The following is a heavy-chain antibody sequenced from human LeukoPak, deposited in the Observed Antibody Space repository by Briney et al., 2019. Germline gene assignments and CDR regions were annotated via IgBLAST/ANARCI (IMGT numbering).Heavy chain of an antibody. J-gene: IGHJ4*02. CDR2: ISASGGTT. V-gene: IGHV3-23*01. CDR1: GFTFINYG. D-gene: IGHD3-22*01. CDR3: AKRADGSSSYCPDY. Sequence: PGGSLRLSCAASGFTFINYGMTWVRQAPGKGLEWVAGISASGGTTYYADSVKGRFTSSRDNSKNTLYLQMNSLRAEDTAVYYCAKRADGSSSYCPDYWGQGTLVTVSS.